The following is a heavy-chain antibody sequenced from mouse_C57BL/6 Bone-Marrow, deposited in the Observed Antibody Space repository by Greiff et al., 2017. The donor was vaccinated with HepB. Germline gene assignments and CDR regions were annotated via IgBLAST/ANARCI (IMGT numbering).Heavy chain of an antibody. J-gene: IGHJ2*01. CDR2: INPSSGYT. D-gene: IGHD4-1*02. CDR1: GYTFTSYT. V-gene: IGHV1-4*01. Sequence: VQLQESGAELARPGASVKMSCKASGYTFTSYTMHWVKQRPGQGLEWIGYINPSSGYTKYNQKFKDKATLTADKSSSTAYMQLSSLTSEDSAVYYCPNWDEGYWGQGTTLTVSS. CDR3: PNWDEGY.